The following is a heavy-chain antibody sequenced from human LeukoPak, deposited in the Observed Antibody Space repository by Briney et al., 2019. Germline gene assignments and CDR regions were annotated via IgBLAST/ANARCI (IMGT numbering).Heavy chain of an antibody. CDR3: ARGYYGGTDLLFDY. CDR2: IKEDGSER. CDR1: AFIFSGHW. V-gene: IGHV3-7*03. D-gene: IGHD4-23*01. Sequence: GGSLRLSCEGSAFIFSGHWMNWVRQTPGKGLEWVASIKEDGSERQYVDSVKGRFSISRDNTKGSLFLQLNSLRAEDTAVYYCARGYYGGTDLLFDYWGQGTLVTVSS. J-gene: IGHJ4*02.